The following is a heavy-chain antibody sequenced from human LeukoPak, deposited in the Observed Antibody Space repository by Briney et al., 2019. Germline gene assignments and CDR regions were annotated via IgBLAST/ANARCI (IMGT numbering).Heavy chain of an antibody. V-gene: IGHV1-69*05. CDR3: ARDRRAVAGSANQTAGFDP. CDR2: IIPIFGTA. J-gene: IGHJ5*02. CDR1: GGTFSSHA. Sequence: ASVKVSCKASGGTFSSHAISWVRQAPGQGLEWMGGIIPIFGTANHPQKFQGRVTITTDESTSTAYMELSSLRSEDTAVYYCARDRRAVAGSANQTAGFDPWGQGTLVTVSS. D-gene: IGHD6-19*01.